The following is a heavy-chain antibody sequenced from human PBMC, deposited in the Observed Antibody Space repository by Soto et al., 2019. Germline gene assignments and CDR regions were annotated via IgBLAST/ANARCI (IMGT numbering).Heavy chain of an antibody. D-gene: IGHD3-10*01. CDR1: GYTFSSYG. J-gene: IGHJ6*02. Sequence: QVQLVQSGAEVKRAGASVKVSCKASGYTFSSYGLSWVRQAPGQGLEWMGWISDYNGNTHYAQKFQGRVIMTTDTSTRTAYMEFRSLRSGDTAVYFCAREGYYSGSGTYSPPRYYGMDVWGQGTTVTVSS. CDR2: ISDYNGNT. CDR3: AREGYYSGSGTYSPPRYYGMDV. V-gene: IGHV1-18*01.